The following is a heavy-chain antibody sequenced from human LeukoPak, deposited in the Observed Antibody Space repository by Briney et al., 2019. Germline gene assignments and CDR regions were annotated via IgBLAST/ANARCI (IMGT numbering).Heavy chain of an antibody. D-gene: IGHD5-24*01. J-gene: IGHJ4*02. CDR3: AWVSGPYNHALGY. Sequence: GGSLRLSCAASGFPFIDAWMTWVRQAPGKGLGCVGCIKSKGGGGTTDYAAPVKGRFTISRDDSKNTIYLPMNSLKTEDTAVYYCAWVSGPYNHALGYWGQGTLVTVSS. V-gene: IGHV3-15*01. CDR2: IKSKGGGGTT. CDR1: GFPFIDAW.